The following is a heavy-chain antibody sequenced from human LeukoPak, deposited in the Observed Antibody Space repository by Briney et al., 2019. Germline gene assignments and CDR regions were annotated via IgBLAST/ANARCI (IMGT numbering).Heavy chain of an antibody. J-gene: IGHJ5*02. CDR1: GFTFSSYG. CDR3: AKLYSSSWYGGNWFDH. D-gene: IGHD6-13*01. CDR2: IWYDGSNK. V-gene: IGHV3-33*06. Sequence: GGSLRLSCAASGFTFSSYGMHWVRQAPGKGLEWVAVIWYDGSNKYYADSVKGRFTISRDNSKNTLYLQMNSLRAEDTAVYYCAKLYSSSWYGGNWFDHWGQGTLVTVSS.